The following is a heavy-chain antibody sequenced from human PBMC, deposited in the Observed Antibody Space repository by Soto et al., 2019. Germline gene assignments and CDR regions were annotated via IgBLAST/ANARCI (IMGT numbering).Heavy chain of an antibody. V-gene: IGHV1-3*01. CDR1: GYTFTSYA. J-gene: IGHJ4*02. CDR2: INAGNGNT. D-gene: IGHD6-13*01. CDR3: ARAIAAAGTAPLDY. Sequence: ASVKVSCKASGYTFTSYAMHWVRQAPGQRLEWMGWINAGNGNTKYSQKFQGRVTITRDTSASTAYMELSSLRSEDTAVYYCARAIAAAGTAPLDYWGQGTLVTVSS.